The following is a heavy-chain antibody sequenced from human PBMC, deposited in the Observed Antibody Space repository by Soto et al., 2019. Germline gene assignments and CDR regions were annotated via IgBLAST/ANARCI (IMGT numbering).Heavy chain of an antibody. CDR3: ARDPSITGTKGGYYFDY. Sequence: EVQLLESGGGLVQPGGSLRLSCAASGFTFSSYAMSWVRQAPGKGLEWVSAISGSGGSTYYADSVKGRFTISRDYSKNTLYLQMNSLRAEDTAVYYCARDPSITGTKGGYYFDYWGQGTLVTVSS. V-gene: IGHV3-23*01. D-gene: IGHD1-7*01. J-gene: IGHJ4*02. CDR2: ISGSGGST. CDR1: GFTFSSYA.